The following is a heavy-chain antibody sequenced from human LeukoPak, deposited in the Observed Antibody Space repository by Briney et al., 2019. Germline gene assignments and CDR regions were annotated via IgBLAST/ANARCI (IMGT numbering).Heavy chain of an antibody. CDR1: GYTFTSYY. J-gene: IGHJ4*02. Sequence: ASVKVSCKASGYTFTSYYMHWVRQAPGQGLEWMGIINPSGGSTSYAQKFQGRVTMTRDRSTSTVYMELSRLRSEDTAVYYCARDWARYSGSYSYDEYYFDYWGQGTLVTVSS. CDR3: ARDWARYSGSYSYDEYYFDY. D-gene: IGHD1-26*01. CDR2: INPSGGST. V-gene: IGHV1-46*01.